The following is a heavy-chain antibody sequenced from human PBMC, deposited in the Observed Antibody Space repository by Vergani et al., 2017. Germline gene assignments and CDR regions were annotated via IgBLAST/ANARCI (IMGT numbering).Heavy chain of an antibody. CDR3: ARDDRMELDD. Sequence: QLQLQESGPGLVKPSETLSLTCTVSGGSISSSSYYWGWIRQPPGKGLEWIGSIYYSGSTYSNPSLKSRVTISVDTSKNQFSLKLGSVTAEDTAVYYCARDDRMELDDWGQGTLVTVSS. V-gene: IGHV4-39*07. D-gene: IGHD1-7*01. J-gene: IGHJ4*02. CDR1: GGSISSSSYY. CDR2: IYYSGST.